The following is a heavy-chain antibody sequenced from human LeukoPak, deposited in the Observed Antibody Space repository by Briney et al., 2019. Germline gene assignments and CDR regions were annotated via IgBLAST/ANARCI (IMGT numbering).Heavy chain of an antibody. V-gene: IGHV3-53*01. D-gene: IGHD2-8*01. CDR2: IYGGGST. Sequence: HPGGSLRLSCAASGFTVSTNYMTWVRQAPGKGLEWVSVIYGGGSTFYADSVKGRFTISRDNSKNTLYLQMNSLRAEDTAVYYCARAPGPSRTSGAPGDWGQGTLLTVSS. J-gene: IGHJ4*02. CDR1: GFTVSTNY. CDR3: ARAPGPSRTSGAPGD.